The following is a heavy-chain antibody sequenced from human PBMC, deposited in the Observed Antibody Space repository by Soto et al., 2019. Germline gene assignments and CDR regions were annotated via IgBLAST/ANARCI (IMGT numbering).Heavy chain of an antibody. CDR2: ISGSGGST. CDR1: GFTFSSYA. Sequence: LRLSCAAFGFTFSSYAMSWVRQAPGKGLEWVSAISGSGGSTYYADSVKGRFTISRDNSKNTLYLQMNSLRAEDTAVYYCAKDKSIRGNYFDYWGQGTLVTVSS. V-gene: IGHV3-23*01. J-gene: IGHJ4*02. CDR3: AKDKSIRGNYFDY.